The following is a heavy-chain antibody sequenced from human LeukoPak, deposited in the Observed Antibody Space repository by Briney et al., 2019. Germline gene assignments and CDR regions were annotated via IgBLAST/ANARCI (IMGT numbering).Heavy chain of an antibody. CDR3: ARGGKYYDSSGYYYDY. V-gene: IGHV1-18*01. Sequence: ASVKVSCKASGYTFTSYGISWVRQAPEQGLEWMGWISAYNGNTNYAQKLQGRVTMTTDTSTSTAYMELRSLRSDDTAVYYCARGGKYYDSSGYYYDYWGQGTMVTVSS. CDR2: ISAYNGNT. CDR1: GYTFTSYG. J-gene: IGHJ3*01. D-gene: IGHD3-22*01.